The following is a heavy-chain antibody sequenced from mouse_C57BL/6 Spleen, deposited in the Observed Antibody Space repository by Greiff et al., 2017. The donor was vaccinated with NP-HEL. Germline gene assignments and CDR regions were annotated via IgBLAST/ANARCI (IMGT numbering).Heavy chain of an antibody. D-gene: IGHD1-1*01. V-gene: IGHV1-81*01. CDR3: ARGGYGSSPWFAY. CDR2: IYPRSGNT. Sequence: QVHVKQSGAELARPGASVKLSCKASGYTFTSYGISWVKQRTGQGLEWIGEIYPRSGNTYYNEKFKGKATLTADKSSSTAYMELRSLTSEDSAVYFCARGGYGSSPWFAYWGQGTLVTVSA. CDR1: GYTFTSYG. J-gene: IGHJ3*01.